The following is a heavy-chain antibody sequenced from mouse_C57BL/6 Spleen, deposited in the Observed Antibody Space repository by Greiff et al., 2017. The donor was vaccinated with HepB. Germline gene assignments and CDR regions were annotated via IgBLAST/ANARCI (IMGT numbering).Heavy chain of an antibody. V-gene: IGHV5-17*01. CDR3: AREGGPFDY. J-gene: IGHJ2*01. D-gene: IGHD1-1*02. CDR2: IRSCSSTI. Sequence: VKLVESGGGLVKPGGSLKLSCAASGFTFSDYGMHWVRQAPEKGLEWVAYIRSCSSTIYYADTVKGRFTISRDNAKNTLFLQMTSLRSEDTAMYYCAREGGPFDYWGQGTTLTVSS. CDR1: GFTFSDYG.